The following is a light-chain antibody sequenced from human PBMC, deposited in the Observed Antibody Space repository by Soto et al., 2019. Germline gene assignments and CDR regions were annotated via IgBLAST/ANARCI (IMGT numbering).Light chain of an antibody. Sequence: QYVLTQPPSVSGAPGQRVTISCTGSSSSVGTAYDVNWYQHLPGTAPKLLIYGSTHRPSGVPDRFSGSKSGTSASLAITGRQAEDAADYYGQSYDRSLSGSVVFGGGTTLTVL. J-gene: IGLJ2*01. CDR1: SSSVGTAYD. CDR3: QSYDRSLSGSVV. V-gene: IGLV1-40*01. CDR2: GST.